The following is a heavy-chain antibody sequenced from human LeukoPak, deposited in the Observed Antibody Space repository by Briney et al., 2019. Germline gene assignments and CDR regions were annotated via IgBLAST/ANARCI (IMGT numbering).Heavy chain of an antibody. CDR3: ARSIVVVPAAHMGGWFDP. V-gene: IGHV4-59*01. J-gene: IGHJ5*02. Sequence: SETLSLTCTVSGGSISSYYWSWIRQPPGKGLEWIGYIYYSGSTNYNPSLKSRVTLSVDTSKNQFSLKLSSVTAADTAVYYCARSIVVVPAAHMGGWFDPWGQGTLVTVSS. CDR2: IYYSGST. CDR1: GGSISSYY. D-gene: IGHD2-2*01.